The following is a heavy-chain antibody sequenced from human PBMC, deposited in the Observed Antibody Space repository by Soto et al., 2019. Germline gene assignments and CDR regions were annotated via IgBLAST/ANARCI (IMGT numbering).Heavy chain of an antibody. Sequence: SETLSLTCIVSGADINTYSWTWIRQPAGKGLEWIGRIYTSASINYNPSLKGRVTLSVDTSTNQVSLRLASVTAADTAIYYCARDREAGYNFYYGMDVWGQGTTVTVSS. CDR2: IYTSASI. J-gene: IGHJ6*02. CDR1: GADINTYS. CDR3: ARDREAGYNFYYGMDV. D-gene: IGHD6-19*01. V-gene: IGHV4-4*07.